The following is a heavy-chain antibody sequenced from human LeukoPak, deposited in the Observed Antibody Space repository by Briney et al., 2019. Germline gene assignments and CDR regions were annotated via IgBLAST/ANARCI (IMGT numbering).Heavy chain of an antibody. CDR2: INPKSGRT. CDR3: ARGRSGLAAAGTYDS. J-gene: IGHJ4*02. CDR1: GYTCTSSD. D-gene: IGHD6-13*01. Sequence: GASVKVACKASGYTCTSSDSNWVRQATGQGLEWMGGINPKSGRTGYAKKFQARVSMTMNTSITTAYMEVSSLRFEDTAVYYCARGRSGLAAAGTYDSWGQGTLITVSS. V-gene: IGHV1-8*01.